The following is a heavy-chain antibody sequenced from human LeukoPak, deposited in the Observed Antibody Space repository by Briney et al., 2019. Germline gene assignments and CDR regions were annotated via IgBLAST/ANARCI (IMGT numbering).Heavy chain of an antibody. V-gene: IGHV1-2*02. Sequence: GASVKVSCKASGYTFTSYGISWVRQAPGQGLEWMGWINPNSGGTNYAQKFQGRVTMTRDTSISTAYMELSRLRSDDTAVYYCARGYDFWSGYPPAHDAFDIWGQGTMVTVSS. J-gene: IGHJ3*02. CDR3: ARGYDFWSGYPPAHDAFDI. CDR2: INPNSGGT. CDR1: GYTFTSYG. D-gene: IGHD3-3*01.